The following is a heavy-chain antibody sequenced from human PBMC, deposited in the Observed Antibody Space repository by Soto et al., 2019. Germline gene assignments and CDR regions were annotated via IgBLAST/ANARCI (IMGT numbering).Heavy chain of an antibody. J-gene: IGHJ4*02. CDR2: ISGGGGST. CDR1: GLTFSDYA. CDR3: AKHFGYYYDATAYHFDY. Sequence: EVQLLESGGGLAQPGGSLRLSCAASGLTFSDYAMSWVRQAPGKGLEWVSSISGGGGSTYYADSVKGRFTISRDNSKNTLYLQMNSLRAEDTAVHYCAKHFGYYYDATAYHFDYWGQGSLVTVSS. D-gene: IGHD3-22*01. V-gene: IGHV3-23*01.